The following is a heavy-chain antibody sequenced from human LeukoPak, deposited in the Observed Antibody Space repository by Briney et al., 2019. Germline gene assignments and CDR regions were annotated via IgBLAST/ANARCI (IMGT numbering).Heavy chain of an antibody. Sequence: GGSLRLSCTLSGFTVSSNSMSWVRQAPGKGLGWVSSIYSGTIHYPDSVKGRFTISRDNSKNTLYLQMNSLRAEDTAVYYCARRAGAYSHPYDYWGQGTLVTVSS. D-gene: IGHD4/OR15-4a*01. V-gene: IGHV3-53*01. CDR3: ARRAGAYSHPYDY. CDR1: GFTVSSNS. CDR2: IYSGTI. J-gene: IGHJ4*02.